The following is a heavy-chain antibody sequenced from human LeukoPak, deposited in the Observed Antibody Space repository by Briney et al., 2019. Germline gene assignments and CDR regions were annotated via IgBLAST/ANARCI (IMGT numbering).Heavy chain of an antibody. J-gene: IGHJ4*02. D-gene: IGHD6-19*01. V-gene: IGHV3-30*18. CDR1: GFTFSSYG. CDR2: ISYDGSNK. Sequence: GGSLRLSCAASGFTFSSYGMHWVRQAPGKGLEWVAVISYDGSNKYYADSVKGRFTISRDNSKNTLYLQMNSLRAEDTAVYYCAKEGPWLAFDYWGQGTLVTVSS. CDR3: AKEGPWLAFDY.